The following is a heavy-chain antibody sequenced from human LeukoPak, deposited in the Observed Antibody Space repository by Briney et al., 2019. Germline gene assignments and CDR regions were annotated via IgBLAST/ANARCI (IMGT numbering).Heavy chain of an antibody. CDR2: ISTYNGNT. CDR3: ARDPGLFFDWLLDAFDI. D-gene: IGHD3/OR15-3a*01. J-gene: IGHJ3*02. Sequence: ASVKVSCKASGYTFTSYAMNWVRQAPGQGLEWMGWISTYNGNTSYARKVQGRVTMTTDTSTSTAYMELRSLRSDDTAVYYCARDPGLFFDWLLDAFDIWGQGTMVTVSS. CDR1: GYTFTSYA. V-gene: IGHV1-18*01.